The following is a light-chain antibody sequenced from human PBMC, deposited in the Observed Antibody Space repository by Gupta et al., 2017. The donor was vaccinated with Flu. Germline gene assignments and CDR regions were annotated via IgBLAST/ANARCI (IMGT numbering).Light chain of an antibody. V-gene: IGKV1-5*03. CDR3: QQDNTYPWT. J-gene: IGKJ1*01. CDR2: KAS. Sequence: IQMTQSPSTLSASVGDRVTITCRASQSISIWLAWFQKKPGKAPKPLIYKASSLESGVPSRFSGSGSGTEFSLTISMLQPDDFATYYCQQDNTYPWTFGQGTKVEIK. CDR1: QSISIW.